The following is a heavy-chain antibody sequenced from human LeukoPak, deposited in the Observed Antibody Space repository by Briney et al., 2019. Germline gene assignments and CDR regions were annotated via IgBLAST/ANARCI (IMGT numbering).Heavy chain of an antibody. CDR1: GYSFTSYW. V-gene: IGHV5-51*01. Sequence: GESLKISCKGSGYSFTSYWIGWVRQMPGKGLEWMGIIYPGDSDTRYSPSFQGQVTISADKSISTAYLQWRSLKASDTAMFYCARQAQRGYYGSSGYSPIYVFAYWGQGNLVTVYS. CDR2: IYPGDSDT. CDR3: ARQAQRGYYGSSGYSPIYVFAY. D-gene: IGHD3-22*01. J-gene: IGHJ4*02.